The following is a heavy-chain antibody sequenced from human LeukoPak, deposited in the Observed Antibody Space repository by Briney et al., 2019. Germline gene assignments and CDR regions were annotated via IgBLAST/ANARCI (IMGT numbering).Heavy chain of an antibody. CDR3: AKHSSTSLNYYYGMDV. V-gene: IGHV3-9*01. Sequence: GGSLRLSCAASGFIFSNYAMHWVRQAPGKGLEWVSGISWNSGSIGYADSVKGRFTISRDNAKNSLYLQMNSLRAEDTALYYCAKHSSTSLNYYYGMDVWGQGTTVTVSS. D-gene: IGHD2-2*01. CDR2: ISWNSGSI. CDR1: GFIFSNYA. J-gene: IGHJ6*02.